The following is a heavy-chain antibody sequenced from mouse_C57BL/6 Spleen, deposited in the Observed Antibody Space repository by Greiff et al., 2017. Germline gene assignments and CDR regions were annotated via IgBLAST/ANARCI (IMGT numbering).Heavy chain of an antibody. CDR3: ARWIYYDYDDGYFDY. Sequence: EVQLQQSVAELVRPGASVKLSCTASGFNIKNTYMHWVKQRPEQGLEWIGRIDPANGNTKYAPKFQGKATITADTSSNTAYLQLSSLTSEDTAIYYCARWIYYDYDDGYFDYWGQGTTLTVSS. J-gene: IGHJ2*01. CDR2: IDPANGNT. D-gene: IGHD2-4*01. CDR1: GFNIKNTY. V-gene: IGHV14-3*01.